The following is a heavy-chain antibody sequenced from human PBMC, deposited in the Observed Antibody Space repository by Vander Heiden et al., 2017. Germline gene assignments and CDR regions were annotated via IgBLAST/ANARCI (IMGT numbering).Heavy chain of an antibody. CDR3: AGGWVPAVAYYYYYGMDV. Sequence: EVQLVESGGGLVQPGGSLRLSCAASGFTFSSYWMSWLRKAPGKGLEWVANIKQDGSEKYYVDSVKGRFTISRDNAKNSLYLQMNSLRAEDTAVYYCAGGWVPAVAYYYYYGMDVWGQGTTVTVSS. CDR2: IKQDGSEK. CDR1: GFTFSSYW. J-gene: IGHJ6*02. D-gene: IGHD2-2*01. V-gene: IGHV3-7*04.